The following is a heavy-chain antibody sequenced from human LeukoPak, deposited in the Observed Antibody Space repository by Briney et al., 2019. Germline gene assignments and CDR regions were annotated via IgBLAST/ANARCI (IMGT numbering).Heavy chain of an antibody. J-gene: IGHJ4*02. CDR3: ARGIAVAVDY. CDR2: INHSGST. V-gene: IGHV4-34*01. D-gene: IGHD6-19*01. CDR1: GGSFSGYY. Sequence: KPSETLSLTCAVYGGSFSGYYWGWIRQPPGKGLEWIGEINHSGSTNYNPSLKSRVTISVDTSKNQFSLKLSSVTAADTAVYYCARGIAVAVDYWGQGTLVTVSS.